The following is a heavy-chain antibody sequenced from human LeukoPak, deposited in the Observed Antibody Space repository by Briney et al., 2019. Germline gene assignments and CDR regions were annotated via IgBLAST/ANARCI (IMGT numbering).Heavy chain of an antibody. Sequence: SETLSLTCAVYGGSFSGYYWSWIRQPPGKGLEWIGEINHSGSTNYNPSLKSRVTISVDTSKNQFSLKLSSVTAADTAVYYCHSGSYYIGVNYWGQGTLVTVSS. D-gene: IGHD3-10*01. CDR2: INHSGST. J-gene: IGHJ4*02. CDR1: GGSFSGYY. V-gene: IGHV4-34*01. CDR3: HSGSYYIGVNY.